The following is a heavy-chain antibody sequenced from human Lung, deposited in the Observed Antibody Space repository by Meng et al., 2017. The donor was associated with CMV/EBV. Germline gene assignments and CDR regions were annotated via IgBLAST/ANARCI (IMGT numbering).Heavy chain of an antibody. J-gene: IGHJ4*02. D-gene: IGHD3-3*01. CDR1: GGSISSYY. V-gene: IGHV4-59*01. Sequence: SETLSLTCTISGGSISSYYWSWVRQPPGKGLEWIGNIYNSRSANYNPALKSPVTMSVNTSKNQFPLKLSSVTAADAAVYYCTRETGETFWSGSHDSWGQGXLVTVSS. CDR3: TRETGETFWSGSHDS. CDR2: IYNSRSA.